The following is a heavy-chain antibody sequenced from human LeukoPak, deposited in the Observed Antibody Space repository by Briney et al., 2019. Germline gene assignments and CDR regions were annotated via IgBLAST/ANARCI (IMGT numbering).Heavy chain of an antibody. CDR2: ISRSSGSSI. J-gene: IGHJ4*02. CDR1: GFTFSNCE. CDR3: ARDSSGWYYFDY. V-gene: IGHV3-48*03. D-gene: IGHD6-19*01. Sequence: GGALRLSCAASGFTFSNCEMNWVRQAPGRGLEWVSYISRSSGSSIYYADSVKGRFTISRDNAKNSLYLQVNSLRAEDTAVYYCARDSSGWYYFDYWGQGILVTVSS.